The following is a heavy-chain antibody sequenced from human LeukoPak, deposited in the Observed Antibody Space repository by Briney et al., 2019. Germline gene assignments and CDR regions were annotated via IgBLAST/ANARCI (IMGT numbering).Heavy chain of an antibody. J-gene: IGHJ4*02. CDR2: ISGSGGTK. V-gene: IGHV3-23*01. D-gene: IGHD2-21*02. CDR3: TTGGDVY. Sequence: GGSLRLSCEASGFIFGNYAMSWVRQTPGKGLEWVSSISGSGGTKYYVDSVKGRFTISRDNSKNTLYLQMNSLKTEDTAVYYCTTGGDVYWGQGTLVTVSS. CDR1: GFIFGNYA.